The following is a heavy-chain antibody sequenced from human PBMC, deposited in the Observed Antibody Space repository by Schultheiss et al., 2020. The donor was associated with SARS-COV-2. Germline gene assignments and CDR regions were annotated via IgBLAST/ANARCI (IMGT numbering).Heavy chain of an antibody. V-gene: IGHV3-7*01. Sequence: GGSLRLSCAASGFTFSSYAMHWVRQAPGKGLEWVANIKQDGSEKYYVDSVKGRFTISRDNAKNSLYLQMNSLRAEDTAVYYCARDPYYDSSGYDYWGQGTLVTVSS. J-gene: IGHJ4*02. CDR3: ARDPYYDSSGYDY. CDR1: GFTFSSYA. CDR2: IKQDGSEK. D-gene: IGHD3-22*01.